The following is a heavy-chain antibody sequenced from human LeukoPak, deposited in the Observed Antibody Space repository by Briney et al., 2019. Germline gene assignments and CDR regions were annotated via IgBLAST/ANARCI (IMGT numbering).Heavy chain of an antibody. D-gene: IGHD3-3*01. Sequence: SETLSLTCTVSGGSISSYYWSWIRQPPGKGLEWIGYIYYSGSTNYNPSLKSRVTISVDTSKNQFSLKLSSVTAADTAVYYCARDAAWSGYSYFDYWGQGTLVTVSS. CDR2: IYYSGST. CDR3: ARDAAWSGYSYFDY. J-gene: IGHJ4*02. V-gene: IGHV4-59*01. CDR1: GGSISSYY.